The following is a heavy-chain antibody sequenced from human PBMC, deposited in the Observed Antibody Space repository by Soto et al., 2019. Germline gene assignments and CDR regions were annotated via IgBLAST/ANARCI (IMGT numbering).Heavy chain of an antibody. CDR1: GYTFTSYA. CDR2: INAGNGNT. V-gene: IGHV1-3*01. Sequence: ASVKVSCKASGYTFTSYAMHWVRQAPGQRLEGMGWINAGNGNTKYSQKFQGRVTITRDTFASTAYRELSSLGSDDTAVYYCARGGRVWPPRTTGYYMDVWGKGTTVTVSS. CDR3: ARGGRVWPPRTTGYYMDV. D-gene: IGHD2-8*02. J-gene: IGHJ6*03.